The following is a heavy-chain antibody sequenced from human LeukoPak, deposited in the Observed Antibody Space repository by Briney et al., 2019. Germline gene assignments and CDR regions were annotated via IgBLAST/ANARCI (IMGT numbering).Heavy chain of an antibody. CDR1: GFTFSSYS. D-gene: IGHD3-9*01. V-gene: IGHV3-21*01. CDR3: ARDLHYYDILTGYYTSVAFDI. CDR2: ISSSSSYI. J-gene: IGHJ3*02. Sequence: GGSLRLSCAASGFTFSSYSMNWVRQAPGKGLEWVSTISSSSSYIYYADSVKGRFTISRDNAKNSLYLQMNSLRAEDTAVYYCARDLHYYDILTGYYTSVAFDIWGQGTMVTVSS.